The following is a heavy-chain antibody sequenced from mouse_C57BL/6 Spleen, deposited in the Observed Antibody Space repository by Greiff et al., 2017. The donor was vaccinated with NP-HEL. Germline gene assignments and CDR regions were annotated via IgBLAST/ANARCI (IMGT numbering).Heavy chain of an antibody. J-gene: IGHJ3*01. D-gene: IGHD3-2*02. Sequence: VQRVESGAELVRPGTSVKVSCKASGYAFTNYLIEWVKQRPGQGLEWIGVINPGSGGTNYNEKFKGKATLTADKSSSTAYMQLSSLTSEDSAVYFCARSGGSSGYDAYWGQGTLVTVSA. CDR2: INPGSGGT. CDR3: ARSGGSSGYDAY. V-gene: IGHV1-54*01. CDR1: GYAFTNYL.